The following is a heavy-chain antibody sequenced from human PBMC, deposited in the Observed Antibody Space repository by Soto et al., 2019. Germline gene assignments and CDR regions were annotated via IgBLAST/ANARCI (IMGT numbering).Heavy chain of an antibody. CDR2: SSNSGSFT. CDR3: VISGHNYKPPHV. D-gene: IGHD1-1*01. Sequence: GGSLGLSCAASGLTFSDHYMSWIRQAPGKGLEWIGYSSNSGSFTRYADSVKGRFSISRDNAKNSLYLQINSLRGDDTAIYYCVISGHNYKPPHVCG. J-gene: IGHJ6*02. CDR1: GLTFSDHY. V-gene: IGHV3-11*06.